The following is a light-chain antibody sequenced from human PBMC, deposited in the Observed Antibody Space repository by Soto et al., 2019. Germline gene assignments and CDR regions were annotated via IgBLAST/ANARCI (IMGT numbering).Light chain of an antibody. Sequence: QAVVTQEPSLTVSPGGTVTLTCGSSTGAVTSGHYPFWFQQKPGQAPRTLIYDTNNKHSWTPARFSGSLLGGKAALTLSGAQPEDEADYYCLLSYSLLSYSDARRVFGGGTKLTVL. CDR2: DTN. V-gene: IGLV7-46*01. J-gene: IGLJ3*02. CDR1: TGAVTSGHY. CDR3: LLSYSLLSYSDARRV.